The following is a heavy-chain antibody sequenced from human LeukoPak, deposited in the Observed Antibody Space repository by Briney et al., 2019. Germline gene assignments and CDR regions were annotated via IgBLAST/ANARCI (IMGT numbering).Heavy chain of an antibody. CDR1: GFIFSNYE. CDR3: ARDPGGSYYFDY. CDR2: INSDGSST. V-gene: IGHV3-74*01. Sequence: PGGSLRLSCEASGFIFSNYEMNWVRQAPGKGLVWVSRINSDGSSTSYADSVKGRFTISRDNAKNTLYLQMNSLRAEDTAVYYCARDPGGSYYFDYWGQGTLVTVSS. J-gene: IGHJ4*02. D-gene: IGHD1-26*01.